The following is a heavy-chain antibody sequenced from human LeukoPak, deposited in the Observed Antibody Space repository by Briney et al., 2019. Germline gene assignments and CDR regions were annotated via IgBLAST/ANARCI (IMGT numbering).Heavy chain of an antibody. V-gene: IGHV4-59*01. CDR1: GCSIRNYV. J-gene: IGHJ5*02. CDR2: VSDTGIT. CDR3: ERRRFQRSGAYWSAP. Sequence: PSETLSLTCSVSGCSIRNYVMSWVRQPPGKGLEWIGYVSDTGITNSNPSLKGRVTFSIDTSKDQFYLKLRSVTAADTALYFGERRRFQRSGAYWSAPGGRGTLVTVSS. D-gene: IGHD3-16*01.